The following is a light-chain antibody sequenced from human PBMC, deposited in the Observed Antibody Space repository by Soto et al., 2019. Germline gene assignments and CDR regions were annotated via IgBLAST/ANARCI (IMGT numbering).Light chain of an antibody. V-gene: IGLV2-11*01. J-gene: IGLJ2*01. CDR2: DVS. Sequence: QSALTQPASVSGSPGQSITISCTGTSSDVGGYSYVSWYQQHPGKTPKLMIYDVSKRPSGVPDRFSGSKSGNTASLTISGLQAEDEADYYCCSYAGSYTHVVFGGGTKVTVL. CDR1: SSDVGGYSY. CDR3: CSYAGSYTHVV.